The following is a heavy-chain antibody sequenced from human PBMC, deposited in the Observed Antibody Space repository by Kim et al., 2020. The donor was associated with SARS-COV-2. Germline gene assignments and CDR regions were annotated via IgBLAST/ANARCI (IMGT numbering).Heavy chain of an antibody. D-gene: IGHD3-9*01. CDR3: AKDLTGHYIRFYYYYGMDV. V-gene: IGHV3-43*01. J-gene: IGHJ6*02. Sequence: KGRFTISRDNSKNSLYLQMNSLRTEDTALYYCAKDLTGHYIRFYYYYGMDVWGQGTTVTVSS.